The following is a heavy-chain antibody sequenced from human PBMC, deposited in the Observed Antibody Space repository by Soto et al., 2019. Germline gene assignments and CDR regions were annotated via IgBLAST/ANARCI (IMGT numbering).Heavy chain of an antibody. CDR3: ARSTTVTTSYWYFEL. J-gene: IGHJ2*01. CDR1: GGTFSSYA. D-gene: IGHD4-17*01. CDR2: IIPIFGTA. V-gene: IGHV1-69*13. Sequence: ASVKVSCKASGGTFSSYAISWVRQAPGQGLEWMGGIIPIFGTANYAQKFQGRVTITADESTSTAYMELSSLRSEDTAVYYCARSTTVTTSYWYFELWGRGTLVTVSS.